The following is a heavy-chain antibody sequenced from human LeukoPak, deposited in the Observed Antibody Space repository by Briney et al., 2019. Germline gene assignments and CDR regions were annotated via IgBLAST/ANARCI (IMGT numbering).Heavy chain of an antibody. V-gene: IGHV3-30*02. CDR2: IRYDGSNK. Sequence: GGSLRLSCAASGFTVSSNYMSWVRQAPGKGLEWVAFIRYDGSNKYYADSVKGRFTVSRDNSKNTLYLQMKSLRAEDTAVYYCAKGGGYEAQYYYYYLDVWGKGTTVTISS. J-gene: IGHJ6*03. CDR3: AKGGGYEAQYYYYYLDV. D-gene: IGHD5-12*01. CDR1: GFTVSSNY.